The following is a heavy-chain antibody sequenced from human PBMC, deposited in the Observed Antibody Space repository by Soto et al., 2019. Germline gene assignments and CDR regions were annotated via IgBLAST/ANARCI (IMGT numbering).Heavy chain of an antibody. D-gene: IGHD5-12*01. J-gene: IGHJ4*02. CDR2: INHSGST. CDR1: GGSFSGYY. V-gene: IGHV4-34*01. CDR3: ARGRAGLRFVTVTGVYFDY. Sequence: QVQLQQWGAGLLKPSETLSLTCAVYGGSFSGYYWSWIRQPPGKGLEWIGEINHSGSTNYNPSLKSRVTISVDTSKNQFALKRSSVTAADTAVYYGARGRAGLRFVTVTGVYFDYWGQGTLVTVSS.